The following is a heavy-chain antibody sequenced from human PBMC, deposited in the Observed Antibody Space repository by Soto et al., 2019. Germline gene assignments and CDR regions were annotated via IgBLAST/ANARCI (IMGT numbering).Heavy chain of an antibody. Sequence: RASVKVSCKASGYTFTTYAMHWVRQAPGQRLEWMGWINAGTGNTKYSQKFQGRVTITRDTSATSAFMELSSLTSEDTAVYYCAREEGSSNWHFDLWGPGTLVTVSS. CDR2: INAGTGNT. J-gene: IGHJ2*01. CDR3: AREEGSSNWHFDL. CDR1: GYTFTTYA. V-gene: IGHV1-3*01.